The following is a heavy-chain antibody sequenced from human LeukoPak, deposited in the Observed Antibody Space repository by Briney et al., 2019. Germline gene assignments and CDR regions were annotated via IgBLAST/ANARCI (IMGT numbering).Heavy chain of an antibody. D-gene: IGHD6-13*01. CDR3: AREGSSWYGYWYFDL. CDR2: IYYSGST. J-gene: IGHJ2*01. CDR1: GGSISSYY. V-gene: IGHV4-59*01. Sequence: SETLSLTCTVSGGSISSYYWSWIRQPPGKGLEWIGYIYYSGSTNYNPSLRSRVTISVDTSKNQFSLKLSSVTAADTSVYYCAREGSSWYGYWYFDLWGRGTLVTVPS.